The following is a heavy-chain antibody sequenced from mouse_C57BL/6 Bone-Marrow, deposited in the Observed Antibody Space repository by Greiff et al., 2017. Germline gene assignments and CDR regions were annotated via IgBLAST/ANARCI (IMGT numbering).Heavy chain of an antibody. J-gene: IGHJ2*01. D-gene: IGHD1-2*01. Sequence: EVQLQQSGAELVRPGASVKLSCTASGFNIKDAYMHWVKQRPEQGLEWIGWIDPENGDTEYASKFQGKATITADTSSNTAYLQLSSLTSEDTAVYYCTFCYNGPISDYWGQGTLLTVSA. CDR1: GFNIKDAY. V-gene: IGHV14-4*01. CDR2: IDPENGDT. CDR3: TFCYNGPISDY.